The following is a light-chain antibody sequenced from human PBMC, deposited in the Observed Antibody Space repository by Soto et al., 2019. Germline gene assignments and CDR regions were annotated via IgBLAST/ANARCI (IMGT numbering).Light chain of an antibody. CDR3: QQRSNWPLIT. CDR1: QSVRRY. J-gene: IGKJ5*01. CDR2: DAS. Sequence: EIVLTQSPATRSLSPGERATLSCRASQSVRRYLAWYQQKPGQAPRLLIYDASNRATGIPARFSGSGSGTDFTLTISSLEPEDFAVYYCQQRSNWPLITFGQGTRLEIK. V-gene: IGKV3-11*01.